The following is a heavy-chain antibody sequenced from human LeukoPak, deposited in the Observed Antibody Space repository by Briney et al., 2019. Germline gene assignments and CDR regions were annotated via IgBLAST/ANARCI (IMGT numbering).Heavy chain of an antibody. V-gene: IGHV3-30*18. D-gene: IGHD2-21*02. CDR1: GFTFSSYG. CDR3: AKDGNILVVTYWFAP. J-gene: IGHJ5*02. Sequence: GGSLRLSCAASGFTFSSYGMHWVRQAPGKGLEWVAVISYDGSNKYYADSVKGRFTISRDNSKNTLYLQMNSLRAEDTAVYYCAKDGNILVVTYWFAPWGQGTLVTVSS. CDR2: ISYDGSNK.